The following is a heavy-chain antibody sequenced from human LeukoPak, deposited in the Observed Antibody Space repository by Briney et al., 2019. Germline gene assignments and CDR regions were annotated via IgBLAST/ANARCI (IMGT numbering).Heavy chain of an antibody. CDR3: ARDGGVSGYDLLDY. J-gene: IGHJ4*02. V-gene: IGHV3-7*01. CDR1: GFTFSNYW. CDR2: INQDGSEE. D-gene: IGHD5-12*01. Sequence: GGSLRLSCAASGFTFSNYWMTWVRQAPGKGLEWVAQINQDGSEEHYMDSAKARFTISRDNAKNSLSLQMNSLRAEDTAVYYCARDGGVSGYDLLDYWGQGTLVTVSS.